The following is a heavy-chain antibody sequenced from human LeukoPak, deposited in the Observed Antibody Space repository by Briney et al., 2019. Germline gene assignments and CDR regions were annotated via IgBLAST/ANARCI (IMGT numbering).Heavy chain of an antibody. Sequence: GGSLRLSCAASGFTFSSYAMHWVRQAPGKGLEWVAVISYDGSNKYYADSVKGRFTISRDNSKNTLYLQMNSLRAEDTAVYYCARDGVNYYDSSGYYGVFDYRGQGTLVTVSS. D-gene: IGHD3-22*01. V-gene: IGHV3-30-3*01. CDR3: ARDGVNYYDSSGYYGVFDY. CDR2: ISYDGSNK. J-gene: IGHJ4*02. CDR1: GFTFSSYA.